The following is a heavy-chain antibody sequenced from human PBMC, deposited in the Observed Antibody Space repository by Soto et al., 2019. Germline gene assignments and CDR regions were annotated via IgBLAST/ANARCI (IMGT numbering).Heavy chain of an antibody. V-gene: IGHV4-30-4*01. J-gene: IGHJ2*01. CDR3: ARVCVELRYWYFDL. Sequence: PSETLSLTCTVSGGSISSGDYYWSWIRQPPGKGLEWIGYIYYSGSTYYNPSLKSRVTISVDTSKNQFSLKLSSVTAADTAVYYCARVCVELRYWYFDLWGRGTLVTVSS. D-gene: IGHD1-7*01. CDR2: IYYSGST. CDR1: GGSISSGDYY.